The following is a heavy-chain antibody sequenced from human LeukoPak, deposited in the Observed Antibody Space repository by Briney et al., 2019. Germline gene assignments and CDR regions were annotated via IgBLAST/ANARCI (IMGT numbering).Heavy chain of an antibody. CDR2: ISSGSSYR. CDR3: VREGQVEDLVS. CDR1: GFTFSSCS. J-gene: IGHJ5*02. V-gene: IGHV3-21*01. D-gene: IGHD1-26*01. Sequence: GGSLRLSCAASGFTFSSCSMNWVRQAPGKGLEWVSSISSGSSYRFYSDSVKGRFTISGGNAKNSLYLQMNSLRAEDTAVYYCVREGQVEDLVSWGQGTLVTVSS.